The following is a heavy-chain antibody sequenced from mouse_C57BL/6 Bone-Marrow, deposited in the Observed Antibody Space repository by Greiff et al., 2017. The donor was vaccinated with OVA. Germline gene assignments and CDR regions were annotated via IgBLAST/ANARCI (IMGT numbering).Heavy chain of an antibody. CDR1: GFTFSSYG. Sequence: DVKLVESGGDLVKPGGSLKLSCAASGFTFSSYGMSWVRQTPDKRLEWVATISSGGSYTYYPDSVKGRFTISRDNAKNTLYLQMSSLKSEDTAMYYCARPSLRRGGAWFAYWGQGTLVTVSA. D-gene: IGHD1-2*01. CDR2: ISSGGSYT. V-gene: IGHV5-6*02. CDR3: ARPSLRRGGAWFAY. J-gene: IGHJ3*01.